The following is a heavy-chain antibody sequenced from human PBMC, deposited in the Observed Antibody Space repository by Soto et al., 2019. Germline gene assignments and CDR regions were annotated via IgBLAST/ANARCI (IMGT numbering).Heavy chain of an antibody. CDR3: AGDPVTTLSPGYYFDY. Sequence: SVQVSRMASGYTFTSYGFSWVRQEPGPGREGIGWISAYNGNTNDAQKLQGRVTMTTDTATSTGYMELRSLRSDDTAVYYCAGDPVTTLSPGYYFDYGGKGTLVTVSS. J-gene: IGHJ4*02. CDR2: ISAYNGNT. D-gene: IGHD4-17*01. V-gene: IGHV1-18*01. CDR1: GYTFTSYG.